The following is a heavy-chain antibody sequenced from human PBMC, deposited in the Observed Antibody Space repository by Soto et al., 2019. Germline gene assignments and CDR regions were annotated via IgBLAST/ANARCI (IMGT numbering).Heavy chain of an antibody. J-gene: IGHJ4*02. CDR1: GYTFNKYP. CDR2: IDPGGGST. Sequence: ASVKVSCKASGYTFNKYPMHWVRQAPGQGLEWMGVIDPGGGSTTHAQKFQGRVTMTEDTSTNTVYMELSSLRSEDTAVYYCTTRYDYVWGSYRYTLPFDYWGQGTLVTVSS. V-gene: IGHV1-46*02. CDR3: TTRYDYVWGSYRYTLPFDY. D-gene: IGHD3-16*02.